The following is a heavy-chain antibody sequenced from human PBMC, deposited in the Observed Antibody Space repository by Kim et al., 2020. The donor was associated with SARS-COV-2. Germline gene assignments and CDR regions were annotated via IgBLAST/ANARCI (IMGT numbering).Heavy chain of an antibody. CDR3: ARDWMTSGFDY. Sequence: IIYSQKFPGRVTITKDISANTAYMDLSGLKSKDTAVYYCARDWMTSGFDYWGQGTLVTVSS. D-gene: IGHD1-26*01. V-gene: IGHV1-3*01. CDR2: I. J-gene: IGHJ4*02.